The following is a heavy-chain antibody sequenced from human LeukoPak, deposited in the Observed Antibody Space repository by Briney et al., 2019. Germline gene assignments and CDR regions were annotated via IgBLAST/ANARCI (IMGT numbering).Heavy chain of an antibody. Sequence: GGSLRLSCAASGFTVSSNYMSWVRQAPGKGLEWVSVIYSGGSTYYADSVKGRFTISRDNSKNALYLQMNSLRAEDTAVYYCARAAAAGTNFDYWGQGTLVTVSS. CDR3: ARAAAAGTNFDY. CDR1: GFTVSSNY. CDR2: IYSGGST. J-gene: IGHJ4*02. D-gene: IGHD6-13*01. V-gene: IGHV3-53*01.